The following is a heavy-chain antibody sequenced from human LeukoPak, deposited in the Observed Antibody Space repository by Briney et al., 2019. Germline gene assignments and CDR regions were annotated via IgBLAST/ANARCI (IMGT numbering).Heavy chain of an antibody. D-gene: IGHD6-19*01. V-gene: IGHV3-30-3*01. CDR1: GFTFSSYA. J-gene: IGHJ4*02. CDR3: ASRSGGNAVAEVYFDY. Sequence: PGGSLRLSCAASGFTFSSYAMHWVRQAPGKGLEWVAVISYDGSNKYYADSVKGRFTISRDNTKNTLYLQMNSLRAEDTAVYYCASRSGGNAVAEVYFDYWGQGTLVTVSS. CDR2: ISYDGSNK.